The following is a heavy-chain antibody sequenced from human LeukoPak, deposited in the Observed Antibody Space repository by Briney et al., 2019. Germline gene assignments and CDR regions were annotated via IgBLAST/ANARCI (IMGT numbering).Heavy chain of an antibody. J-gene: IGHJ4*02. CDR3: AKSGYSYGPDY. CDR1: GFTFDDYA. D-gene: IGHD5-18*01. V-gene: IGHV3-9*01. Sequence: GGSLRLSCAASGFTFDDYAMHWVRQASGKGLEWVSGISWNSGSIGYADSVKGRFTISRDNAKNSLYLQMNSLRAEDTALYYCAKSGYSYGPDYWGQGTLVTVSS. CDR2: ISWNSGSI.